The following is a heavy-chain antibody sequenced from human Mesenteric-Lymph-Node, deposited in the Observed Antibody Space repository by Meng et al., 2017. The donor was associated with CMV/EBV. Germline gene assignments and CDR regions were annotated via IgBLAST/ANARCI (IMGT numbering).Heavy chain of an antibody. CDR2: IWGDGTNK. Sequence: GESLKISCAASGFTFSSYEMNWVRQAPGKGLEWVAVIWGDGTNKYYADPVKGRFTISRDDSKNTLYLQMNSLRPEDTAVYYCAKGGSGSYDWFDPWGQGTLVTVSS. CDR3: AKGGSGSYDWFDP. J-gene: IGHJ5*02. D-gene: IGHD1-26*01. CDR1: GFTFSSYE. V-gene: IGHV3-33*06.